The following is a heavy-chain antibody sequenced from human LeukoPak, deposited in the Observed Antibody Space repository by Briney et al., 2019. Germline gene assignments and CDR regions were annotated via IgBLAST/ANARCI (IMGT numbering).Heavy chain of an antibody. V-gene: IGHV1-8*03. Sequence: ASVKVSCKASGYTFTSYGINWVRQATGQGLKWMGWMNPNSGNTGYAQKFQGRVTITRNTSISTAYMELSSLRSEDTAVYYCARGPYSSGWHGDYYYYYMDVWGKGTTVTVSS. CDR2: MNPNSGNT. CDR1: GYTFTSYG. CDR3: ARGPYSSGWHGDYYYYYMDV. J-gene: IGHJ6*03. D-gene: IGHD6-19*01.